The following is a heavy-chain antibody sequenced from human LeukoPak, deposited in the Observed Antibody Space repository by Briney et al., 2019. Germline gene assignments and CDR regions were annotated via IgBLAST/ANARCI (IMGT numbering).Heavy chain of an antibody. CDR1: GGSISSGGYY. V-gene: IGHV4-31*03. CDR2: IYYSGST. J-gene: IGHJ4*02. CDR3: ARAKFQTVVTLDY. Sequence: SQTLSLTCTVSGGSISSGGYYWSWIRQHPGKGLEWIGYIYYSGSTYYNPPLKSRVTISVDTSKNQFSLKLSSVTAADTAVYYCARAKFQTVVTLDYWGQGTLVTVSS. D-gene: IGHD2-21*02.